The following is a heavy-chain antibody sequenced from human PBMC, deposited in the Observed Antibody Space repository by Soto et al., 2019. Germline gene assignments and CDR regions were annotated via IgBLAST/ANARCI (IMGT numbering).Heavy chain of an antibody. CDR2: ISSSISYT. CDR3: AREARYYDSSGYYSLRPDAFDI. Sequence: GGSLRLSCAASGFTFSDYYMSWIRQAPGKGLEWVSYISSSISYTNYADSVKGRFTISRDNAKNSLYLQMNSLRAEDTAVYYCAREARYYDSSGYYSLRPDAFDIWGQGTMVTVSS. D-gene: IGHD3-22*01. V-gene: IGHV3-11*06. CDR1: GFTFSDYY. J-gene: IGHJ3*02.